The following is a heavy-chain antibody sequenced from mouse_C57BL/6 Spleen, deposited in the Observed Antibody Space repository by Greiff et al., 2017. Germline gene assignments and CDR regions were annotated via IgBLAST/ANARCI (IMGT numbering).Heavy chain of an antibody. CDR1: GFTFSDYY. V-gene: IGHV5-16*01. CDR2: INYDGSSP. J-gene: IGHJ4*01. D-gene: IGHD1-1*01. CDR3: EREGLLREGDYAMDY. Sequence: DVMLVESEGGLVQPGSSMKLSCTASGFTFSDYYMAWVRQVPEKGLEWVANINYDGSSPYYLDSLKSRFLISRDNAKNILYLQMSSLKSEDTATYYCEREGLLREGDYAMDYWGQGTSVTVSS.